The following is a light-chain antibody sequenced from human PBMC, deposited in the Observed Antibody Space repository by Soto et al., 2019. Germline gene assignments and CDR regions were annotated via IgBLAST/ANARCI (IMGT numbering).Light chain of an antibody. CDR3: LQYVSSPWT. CDR2: GAS. Sequence: EIVLTQSAATLSSSLGEMATLSCRASQTVGGRYLAWFQQKPGQTPRLLIYGASTRAAGVRDRFSCSGSGTDFSLTINRLEPEDCAVYYCLQYVSSPWTFGQGTKVEV. CDR1: QTVGGRY. J-gene: IGKJ1*01. V-gene: IGKV3-20*01.